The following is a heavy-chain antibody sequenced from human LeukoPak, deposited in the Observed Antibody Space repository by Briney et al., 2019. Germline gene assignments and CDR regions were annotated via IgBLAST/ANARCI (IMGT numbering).Heavy chain of an antibody. CDR3: ARDPRDGYNKFAFDI. CDR1: GGTFSSYA. CDR2: IIPIFGTA. D-gene: IGHD5-24*01. V-gene: IGHV1-69*13. J-gene: IGHJ3*02. Sequence: SVKVSCKASGGTFSSYAISWVRQAPGQGLEWMGGIIPIFGTANYAQKFQGRVTITADVSTSTGYMELSSLRSEDTAVYYCARDPRDGYNKFAFDIWGQGTMVTVSS.